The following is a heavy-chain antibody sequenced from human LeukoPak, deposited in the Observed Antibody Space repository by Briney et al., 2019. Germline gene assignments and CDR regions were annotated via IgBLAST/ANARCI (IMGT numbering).Heavy chain of an antibody. Sequence: PGGSLRLSCAVSGFTFSNAWMSWVRQAPGKGLEWVGRIKSKTDGGTTDYAAPVKGRFTISRDDSKNTLYLQMNSLKTEDTAVYYCTTDGDISGYSYASGQYWGQGTLVTVSS. CDR3: TTDGDISGYSYASGQY. J-gene: IGHJ4*02. CDR1: GFTFSNAW. CDR2: IKSKTDGGTT. V-gene: IGHV3-15*01. D-gene: IGHD5-18*01.